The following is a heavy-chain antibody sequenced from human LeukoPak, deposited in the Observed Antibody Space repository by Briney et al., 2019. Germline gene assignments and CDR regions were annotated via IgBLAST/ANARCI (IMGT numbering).Heavy chain of an antibody. D-gene: IGHD2-2*02. CDR2: IYPGDSDT. Sequence: GESLKISCKGSGYSFTNYWIGWVRQMPGKGLEWMGIIYPGDSDTRYSPSFQGQVTISADKSISTAYLQWSSLKASDTAMYYCASTGYCRSTSCYMNFQHWGQGTLVTVSS. V-gene: IGHV5-51*01. CDR1: GYSFTNYW. CDR3: ASTGYCRSTSCYMNFQH. J-gene: IGHJ1*01.